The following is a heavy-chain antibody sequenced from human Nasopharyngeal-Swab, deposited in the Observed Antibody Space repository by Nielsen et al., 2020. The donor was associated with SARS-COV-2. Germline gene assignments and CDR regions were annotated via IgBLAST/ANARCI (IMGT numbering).Heavy chain of an antibody. CDR1: GLTFSSYS. V-gene: IGHV3-21*01. J-gene: IGHJ5*02. D-gene: IGHD3-16*01. Sequence: EPLSLTCAVPGLTFSSYSLYWVRQAPGKGLEWVSSISSSSSYIYYADSVKGRFTISRDNAKNSLYLQMNSLRAEDTGVYYCARGGVRSYWFDPWGQGTLVTVSS. CDR3: ARGGVRSYWFDP. CDR2: ISSSSSYI.